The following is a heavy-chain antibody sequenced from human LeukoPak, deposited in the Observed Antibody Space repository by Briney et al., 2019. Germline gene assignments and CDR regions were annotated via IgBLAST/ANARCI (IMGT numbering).Heavy chain of an antibody. CDR1: GYTFTSYY. J-gene: IGHJ4*02. Sequence: GASVKVSCKASGYTFTSYYIHWVRQAPGQGLEWMGIINPSGGSTSYAQKFQGRVTMTRDMSTSTVYMELSSLRSEDTAVYYCARGGRYCSSTSCYTAFDYWGQGTLVTVSS. CDR2: INPSGGST. D-gene: IGHD2-2*02. CDR3: ARGGRYCSSTSCYTAFDY. V-gene: IGHV1-46*01.